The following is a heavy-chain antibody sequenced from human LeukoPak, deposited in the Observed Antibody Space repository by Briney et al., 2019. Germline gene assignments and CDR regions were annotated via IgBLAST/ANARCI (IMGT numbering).Heavy chain of an antibody. Sequence: SETLSLTCTVSGGSISSYYWSWIRQPPGKGLEWIGYIYYSGSTNYNPSLKSRVTIPVDTSKNQFSLKLSSVTAADTAVYYCAREVVGSSFFDYWGQGTLVTVSS. CDR2: IYYSGST. D-gene: IGHD6-6*01. CDR1: GGSISSYY. J-gene: IGHJ4*02. CDR3: AREVVGSSFFDY. V-gene: IGHV4-59*01.